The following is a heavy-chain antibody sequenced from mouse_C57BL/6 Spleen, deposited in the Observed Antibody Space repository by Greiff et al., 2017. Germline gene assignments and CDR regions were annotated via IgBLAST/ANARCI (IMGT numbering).Heavy chain of an antibody. D-gene: IGHD2-1*01. J-gene: IGHJ2*01. Sequence: QVQLKQPGAELVKPGASVKLSCKASGYTFTSYWMQWVKQRPGQGLEWIGEIDPSDSYTNYNQKFKGKATLTVVTSSSTAYMQLSSLTSEDSAVYYCASLYYGNLDYWGQGTTLTVSS. CDR3: ASLYYGNLDY. CDR1: GYTFTSYW. V-gene: IGHV1-50*01. CDR2: IDPSDSYT.